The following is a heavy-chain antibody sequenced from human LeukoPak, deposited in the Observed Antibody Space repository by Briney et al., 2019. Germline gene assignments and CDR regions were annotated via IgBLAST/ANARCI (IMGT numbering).Heavy chain of an antibody. V-gene: IGHV4-59*01. D-gene: IGHD4-17*01. CDR1: GGSISSYY. CDR2: IYYSGST. Sequence: SETLSLTCTVSGGSISSYYWSWIRQPPGKGLEWIGYIYYSGSTNYNPSLKSRVTISVDTSKNQFSLKLSSVTAADTAVYYCARGSTGVATTDAFDIWGQGTMVTVSS. CDR3: ARGSTGVATTDAFDI. J-gene: IGHJ3*02.